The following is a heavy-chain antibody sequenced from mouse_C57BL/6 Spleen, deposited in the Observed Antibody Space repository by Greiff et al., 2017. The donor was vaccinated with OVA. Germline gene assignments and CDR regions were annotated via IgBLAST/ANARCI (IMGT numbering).Heavy chain of an antibody. CDR3: AREGYYYGSSLWYFDV. CDR1: GYTFTSYW. V-gene: IGHV1-61*01. Sequence: QVQLQQPGAELVRPGSSVKLSCKASGYTFTSYWMDWVKQRPGQGLEWIGNIYPSASETHYNQKFKDKATLTVDKSSSTAYMQLSSLTSEDSAVYYCAREGYYYGSSLWYFDVWGTGTTVTVSS. D-gene: IGHD1-1*01. CDR2: IYPSASET. J-gene: IGHJ1*03.